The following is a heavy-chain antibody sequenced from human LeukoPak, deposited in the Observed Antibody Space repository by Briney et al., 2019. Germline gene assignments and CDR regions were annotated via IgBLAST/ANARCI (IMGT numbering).Heavy chain of an antibody. J-gene: IGHJ5*02. CDR1: GFTFATYA. D-gene: IGHD3-10*01. V-gene: IGHV3-23*01. CDR2: ISISSVDS. CDR3: AKDRELLFAHCWFDL. Sequence: PGGSLRLSCAASGFTFATYAMSWVRQAPGKGLEWVGGISISSVDSYYADSVKGRFSISRDDSRNTLYLQMNRLRDEDTAIYYCAKDRELLFAHCWFDLWGQGTLVIVSS.